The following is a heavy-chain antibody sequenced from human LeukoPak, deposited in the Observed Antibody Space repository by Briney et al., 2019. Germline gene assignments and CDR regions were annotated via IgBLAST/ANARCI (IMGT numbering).Heavy chain of an antibody. D-gene: IGHD2-15*01. CDR3: ARGGLYWHI. J-gene: IGHJ3*02. V-gene: IGHV3-7*04. CDR1: GFTFGNYL. CDR2: IKQDGSEK. Sequence: RPGGSLRLSCAASGFTFGNYLMQWVRQAPGKGLEWVANIKQDGSEKNYVDSVKGRFTISRDNSKNSLYLQMNSLRAEDTALYYCARGGLYWHIWGQGTMVTVSS.